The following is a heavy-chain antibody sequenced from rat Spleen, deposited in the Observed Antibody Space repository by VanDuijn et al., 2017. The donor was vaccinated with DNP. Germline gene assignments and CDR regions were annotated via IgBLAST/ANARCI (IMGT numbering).Heavy chain of an antibody. J-gene: IGHJ3*01. CDR2: ISYDGTST. Sequence: EVQLVESGGGLVQPGRSLKLSCAASGFTFSDYYIAWVRQAPTQGLEWVAYISYDGTSTYNGDSVKGRFTISRDTAKSTLYLQMNSLRSEDMATYYCVRPYHYSGGGFAYWGQGTLVTVSS. D-gene: IGHD1-1*01. CDR3: VRPYHYSGGGFAY. CDR1: GFTFSDYY. V-gene: IGHV5-22*01.